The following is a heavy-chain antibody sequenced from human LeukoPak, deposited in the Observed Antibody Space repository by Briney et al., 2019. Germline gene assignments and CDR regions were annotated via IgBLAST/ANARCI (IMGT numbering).Heavy chain of an antibody. D-gene: IGHD3-22*01. Sequence: PSETLSLTCTVSGGSISSGGYYWSWIRQHPGKGLEWIGYIYYSGSTYYNPSLKSRVTISVDTSKNQFSLKLSSVTAADTAVYYCARVPYYYDSRGWFDPWGQGTLVTVSS. V-gene: IGHV4-31*03. CDR2: IYYSGST. J-gene: IGHJ5*02. CDR3: ARVPYYYDSRGWFDP. CDR1: GGSISSGGYY.